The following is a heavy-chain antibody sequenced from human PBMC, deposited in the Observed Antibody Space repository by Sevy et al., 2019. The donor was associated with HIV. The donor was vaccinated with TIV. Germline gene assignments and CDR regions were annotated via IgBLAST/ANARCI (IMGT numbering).Heavy chain of an antibody. CDR3: SRLLVVGWFDS. D-gene: IGHD3-10*01. CDR2: ISSSGSNI. CDR1: GFTFSSYS. Sequence: GWSPRLSCAASGFTFSSYSMNWVRQAPGKGLEWVSSISSSGSNIYYADSVKGRFTISRDNAKNSLYLQMNSLRAEDTAVYYCSRLLVVGWFDSWGQGTLVTVSS. J-gene: IGHJ5*01. V-gene: IGHV3-21*01.